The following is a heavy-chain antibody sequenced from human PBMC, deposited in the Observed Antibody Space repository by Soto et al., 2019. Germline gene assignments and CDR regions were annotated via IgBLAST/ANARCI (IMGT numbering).Heavy chain of an antibody. CDR2: INHSGST. CDR3: ARVLLGATRLDYYYYGMDV. V-gene: IGHV4-34*01. Sequence: SETLSLTCAVYGGSFIGYYWSFSGHPAFKWREWIVEINHSGSTNYNPSLKSRVTISVDTSKNQFSLKLSSVTAADTAVYYCARVLLGATRLDYYYYGMDVWGQGTTVTVSS. CDR1: GGSFIGYY. J-gene: IGHJ6*02. D-gene: IGHD1-26*01.